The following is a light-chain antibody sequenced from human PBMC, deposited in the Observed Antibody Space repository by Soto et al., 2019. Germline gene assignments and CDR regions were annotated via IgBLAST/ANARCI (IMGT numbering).Light chain of an antibody. CDR2: DVS. V-gene: IGLV2-14*01. J-gene: IGLJ1*01. CDR1: SSDVGAYNY. Sequence: QSALTQSASVSGSPGQSITISCTGTSSDVGAYNYVSWYQQHPGKAPKLIIYDVSNRPSGVSNRFPGSKSGNTASLTISALQAEDEADYYCSSFTSSSTRVFGTGTKLTVL. CDR3: SSFTSSSTRV.